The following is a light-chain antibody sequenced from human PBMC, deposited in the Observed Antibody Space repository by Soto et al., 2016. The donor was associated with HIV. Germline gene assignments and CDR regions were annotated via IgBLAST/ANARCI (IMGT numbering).Light chain of an antibody. Sequence: AIQMTQSPSSLSASVGDRVTITCRASQGIKNELGWYQQKPGKAPKLLIYSASSLGSGVPSRFSGSGSGTDFTLTISSLQPEDSASYFCLQDYTYPXTFGQGTKLEIK. V-gene: IGKV1-6*01. CDR1: QGIKNE. CDR2: SAS. J-gene: IGKJ2*01. CDR3: LQDYTYPXT.